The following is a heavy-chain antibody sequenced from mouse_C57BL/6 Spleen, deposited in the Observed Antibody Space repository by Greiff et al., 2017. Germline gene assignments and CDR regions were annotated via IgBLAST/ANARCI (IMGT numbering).Heavy chain of an antibody. CDR3: ARRGYDYGDYYAMDY. D-gene: IGHD2-4*01. V-gene: IGHV5-17*01. J-gene: IGHJ4*01. CDR2: ISSGSSTI. CDR1: GFTFSDYG. Sequence: EVQLVESGGGLVKPGGSLKLSCAASGFTFSDYGMHWVRQAPEKGLEWVAYISSGSSTIYYADTVKGRFTISRDNAKNTLFLQMTSLRSEATAMYYCARRGYDYGDYYAMDYWGQGTSVTVSS.